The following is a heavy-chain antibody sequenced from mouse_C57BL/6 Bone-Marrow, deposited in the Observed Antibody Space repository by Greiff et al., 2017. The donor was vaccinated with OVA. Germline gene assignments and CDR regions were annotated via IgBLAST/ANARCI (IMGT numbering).Heavy chain of an antibody. CDR1: GFTFSSYG. D-gene: IGHD1-1*01. Sequence: EVQVVESGGDLVKPGGSLKLSCAASGFTFSSYGMSWVRQTPDKRLEWVATINSGGSYTYYPDSVKGRFTISRDNDKNTLYLQMSSLKSEDTAKYYCARAYYYGSSPFAYWGKGTLVTVSA. CDR2: INSGGSYT. J-gene: IGHJ3*01. CDR3: ARAYYYGSSPFAY. V-gene: IGHV5-6*01.